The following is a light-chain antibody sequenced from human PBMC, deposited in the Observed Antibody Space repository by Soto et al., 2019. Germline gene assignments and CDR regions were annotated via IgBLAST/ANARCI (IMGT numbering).Light chain of an antibody. V-gene: IGKV3-20*01. J-gene: IGKJ2*01. CDR1: QSVSSNY. CDR2: GAS. CDR3: QQYGSSSYT. Sequence: EIVLTQSPGTLSLSPGERATLSCRASQSVSSNYLAWYQQKPGQAPRLLIYGASSRATGIPDRFSGSGSGTDFTLTISRLEPEDFAVYYCQQYGSSSYTFGQGT.